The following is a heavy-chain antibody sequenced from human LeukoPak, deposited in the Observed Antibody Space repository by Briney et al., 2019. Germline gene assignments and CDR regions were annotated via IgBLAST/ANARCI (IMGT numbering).Heavy chain of an antibody. CDR2: ISWNSGSI. Sequence: PGGSLRLSCAASGFTFDDYAMHWVRQAPGKGLEWVSGISWNSGSIGYAGSVKGRFTISRDNAKNSLYLQMNSLRAEDMALYYCAKDKYGSSSSEFDYWGQGTLVTVSS. D-gene: IGHD6-13*01. J-gene: IGHJ4*02. CDR3: AKDKYGSSSSEFDY. CDR1: GFTFDDYA. V-gene: IGHV3-9*03.